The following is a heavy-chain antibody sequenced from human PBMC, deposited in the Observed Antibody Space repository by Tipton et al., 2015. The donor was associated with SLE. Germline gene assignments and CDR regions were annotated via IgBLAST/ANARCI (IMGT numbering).Heavy chain of an antibody. CDR3: ARGPRGELPPIEDY. CDR2: IYYSGST. CDR1: GGSISSYY. J-gene: IGHJ4*02. Sequence: TLSLTCTVSGGSISSYYWSWIRQPPGKGLEWIGYIYYSGSTNYNPSLKSRVTISVDTSKNQFSLKLSSVTAADTAVHYCARGPRGELPPIEDYWGQGTLVTVSS. D-gene: IGHD1-26*01. V-gene: IGHV4-59*12.